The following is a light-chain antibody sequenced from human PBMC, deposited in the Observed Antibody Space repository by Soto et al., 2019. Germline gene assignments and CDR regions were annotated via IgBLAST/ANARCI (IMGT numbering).Light chain of an antibody. CDR1: QSLVHSDGNTY. CDR3: MQTTQFPLT. CDR2: EVS. V-gene: IGKV2-24*01. Sequence: DIVLTQTPLSSTVTLGQPASISCRSSQSLVHSDGNTYLNWLQQRPGQPPRLLIYEVSNRFSGVPDRCSGSGAGTDFTLEISRVEAEDVGVYYCMQTTQFPLTFGGGTKVEIK. J-gene: IGKJ4*01.